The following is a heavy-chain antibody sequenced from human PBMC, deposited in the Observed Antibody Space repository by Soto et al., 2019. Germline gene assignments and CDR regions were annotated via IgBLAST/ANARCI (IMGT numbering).Heavy chain of an antibody. J-gene: IGHJ5*02. CDR1: GFTFSSYA. CDR3: AKDYYDSTESPYWFDP. Sequence: GGSLRLSCAASGFTFSSYAMSWVRQAPGKGLEWVSAISGSGGSTYYADSVKGRFTISRDNSKNTLYPQMNSLRAEDTAVYYCAKDYYDSTESPYWFDPWGQGTLVTVSS. V-gene: IGHV3-23*01. CDR2: ISGSGGST. D-gene: IGHD3-22*01.